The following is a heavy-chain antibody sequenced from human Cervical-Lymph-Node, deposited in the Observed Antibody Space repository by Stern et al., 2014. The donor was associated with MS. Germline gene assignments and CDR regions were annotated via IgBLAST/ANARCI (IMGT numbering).Heavy chain of an antibody. CDR3: ARDGEVVRAFDI. J-gene: IGHJ3*02. V-gene: IGHV3-11*01. D-gene: IGHD2-15*01. Sequence: VQLEESGGGLVKPGGSLRLSCAASGFTFSDYYMRWIRQAPGKGLEWVSCMSSSGSTIDYADSVKGRFTIARDNAKNSLYLQMNSLRAEDTAVYYCARDGEVVRAFDIWGQGTMVTVSS. CDR2: MSSSGSTI. CDR1: GFTFSDYY.